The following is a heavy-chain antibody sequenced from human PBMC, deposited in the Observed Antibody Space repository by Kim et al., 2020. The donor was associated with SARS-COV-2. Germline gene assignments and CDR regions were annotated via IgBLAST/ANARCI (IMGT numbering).Heavy chain of an antibody. CDR3: AKEFIFRSNPRGGFER. Sequence: GGSLRLSCEGSGFIFGDYAMNWVRQVPGKGLEWVACISWNSDSIGYADSVKGRFTISRDNGKNSLYLQMNSLRVEDTGFYFCAKEFIFRSNPRGGFERWGQGTLVTVSS. D-gene: IGHD3-3*02. CDR1: GFIFGDYA. J-gene: IGHJ5*02. CDR2: ISWNSDSI. V-gene: IGHV3-9*01.